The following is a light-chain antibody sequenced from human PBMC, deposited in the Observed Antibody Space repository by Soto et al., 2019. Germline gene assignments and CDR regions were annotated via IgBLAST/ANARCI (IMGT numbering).Light chain of an antibody. Sequence: EIVLTQSPATLSLSPGERATLSCRASQSFSSYLAWYQQKPGQAPRLLIYDASKRATGIPARFSGRGSGPDFTLTIRSLEPEDFAVYYCQQRSNWPPVITFGQGTRLEIK. CDR2: DAS. CDR3: QQRSNWPPVIT. V-gene: IGKV3-11*01. CDR1: QSFSSY. J-gene: IGKJ5*01.